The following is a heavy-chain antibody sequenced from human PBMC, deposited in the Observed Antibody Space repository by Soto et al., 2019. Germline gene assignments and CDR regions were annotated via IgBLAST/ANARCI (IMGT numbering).Heavy chain of an antibody. CDR1: GGSISSSSYY. D-gene: IGHD2-2*01. V-gene: IGHV4-39*01. CDR3: ARHGDIVVVPAAIPAFDI. Sequence: PSETLSLTCTVSGGSISSSSYYWGWILQPPGKGLEWIGSIYYSGSTYYNPSLKSRVTISVDTSKNQFSLKLSSVTAADTAVYYCARHGDIVVVPAAIPAFDIWGQGTMVTVSS. CDR2: IYYSGST. J-gene: IGHJ3*02.